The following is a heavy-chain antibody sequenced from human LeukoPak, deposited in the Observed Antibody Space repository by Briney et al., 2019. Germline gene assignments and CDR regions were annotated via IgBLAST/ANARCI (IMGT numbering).Heavy chain of an antibody. V-gene: IGHV3-30-3*01. CDR1: GFTFSNYA. CDR3: AKDRRFLEWKDAFDV. J-gene: IGHJ3*01. D-gene: IGHD3-3*01. CDR2: ISYDGSNK. Sequence: PGRSLRLSCAASGFTFSNYAIHWVRQAPGKGLEWVALISYDGSNKYYTDSVKGRFTISRDNSKNTLYLQMNGLRADDTAVYYCAKDRRFLEWKDAFDVWGQGTMVTVSS.